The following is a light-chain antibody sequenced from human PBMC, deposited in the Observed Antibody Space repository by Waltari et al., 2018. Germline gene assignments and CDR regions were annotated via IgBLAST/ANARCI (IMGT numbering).Light chain of an antibody. V-gene: IGKV1-5*03. CDR3: QQYSDDWT. CDR2: RAS. CDR1: QSINSW. Sequence: DIQMTQSPSTLSASVGDTVSITCRASQSINSWLAWYQQKPGKAPNRLIYRASTLESGAPSRFSGSESGAEFTLTISSLQPDDFATYYCQQYSDDWTFGQGTKVEIK. J-gene: IGKJ1*01.